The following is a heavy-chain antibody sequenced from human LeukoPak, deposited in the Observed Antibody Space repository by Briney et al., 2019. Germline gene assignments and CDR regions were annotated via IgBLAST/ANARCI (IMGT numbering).Heavy chain of an antibody. V-gene: IGHV3-7*05. J-gene: IGHJ4*02. Sequence: GGSLRLSCAASGFTFSSYWMTWVRQAPGKGLEWVANINQDGSERHYVDSVKGRFTISRDNAKNSLYLEMNSLRAEDTAAYYCARDEYSGSYVYWGQGTLVTVSS. CDR1: GFTFSSYW. CDR2: INQDGSER. CDR3: ARDEYSGSYVY. D-gene: IGHD1-26*01.